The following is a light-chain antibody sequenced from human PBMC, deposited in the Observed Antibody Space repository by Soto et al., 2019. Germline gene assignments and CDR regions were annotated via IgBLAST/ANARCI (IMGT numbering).Light chain of an antibody. J-gene: IGLJ1*01. CDR2: DVG. CDR1: SSDIGGYNF. Sequence: QSALTQPASVAGSPGQSITIACTGTSSDIGGYNFVSWYQQHPGKAPKLLIYDVGNRPSGVSNRFSGSKSGNTASRTISGIQAEDEAHYYCNSYRTVSTYVFGTGTKVTVL. CDR3: NSYRTVSTYV. V-gene: IGLV2-14*01.